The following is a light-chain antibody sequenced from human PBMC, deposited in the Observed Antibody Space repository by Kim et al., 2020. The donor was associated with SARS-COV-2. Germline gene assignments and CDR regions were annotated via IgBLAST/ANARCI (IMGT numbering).Light chain of an antibody. CDR2: QDG. CDR1: KLGDRY. V-gene: IGLV3-1*01. Sequence: SYELTQTPSVSVSPGQTASSTCSGDKLGDRYANWYRQKPGQSPVVLIYQDGHRPSGIPERFSGSSSGNTATLTISGTQAMDEADYYCQAWDSSVVVFGGGTQLTVL. J-gene: IGLJ2*01. CDR3: QAWDSSVVV.